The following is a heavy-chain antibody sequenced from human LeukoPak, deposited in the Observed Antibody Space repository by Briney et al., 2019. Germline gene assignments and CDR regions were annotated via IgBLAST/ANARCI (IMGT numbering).Heavy chain of an antibody. CDR3: ARVCYDGFWRGYYWLDY. CDR1: GFTVISNY. J-gene: IGHJ4*02. Sequence: AGSLRLSCAASGFTVISNYMSWVRQAPGKGLEWVAVIYSGGSTYYDASVKGRFTISGDNSKNKLYLQMNSPTAEDTAVYYCARVCYDGFWRGYYWLDYWGQGTLVTVSS. V-gene: IGHV3-53*01. CDR2: IYSGGST. D-gene: IGHD3-3*01.